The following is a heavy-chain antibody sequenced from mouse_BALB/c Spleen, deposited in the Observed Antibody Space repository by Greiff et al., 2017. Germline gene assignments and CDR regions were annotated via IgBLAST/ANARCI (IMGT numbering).Heavy chain of an antibody. V-gene: IGHV1-7*01. CDR1: GYTFTSYW. CDR3: ARSEYHDY. D-gene: IGHD5-1*01. CDR2: INPSTGYT. J-gene: IGHJ2*01. Sequence: VQLQESGAELAKPGASVKMSCKASGYTFTSYWMHWVKQRPGQGLEWIGYINPSTGYTEYNQKFKDKATLTADKSSSTAYMQLSSLTSEDSAVYSCARSEYHDYWGQGTTLTVSS.